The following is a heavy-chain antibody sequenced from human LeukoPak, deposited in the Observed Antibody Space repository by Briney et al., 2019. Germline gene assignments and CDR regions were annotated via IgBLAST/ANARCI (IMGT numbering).Heavy chain of an antibody. Sequence: KPSETLSLTCTVSGGSISSYYWSWIRQPPGKGLEWIGYIYYSGSTNYNPSLKSRVTISVDTSKNQFSLKLGSVTAAGTAVYYCAAGIAAAATDFDYWGQGTLVTVSS. CDR2: IYYSGST. J-gene: IGHJ4*02. CDR3: AAGIAAAATDFDY. CDR1: GGSISSYY. D-gene: IGHD6-13*01. V-gene: IGHV4-59*08.